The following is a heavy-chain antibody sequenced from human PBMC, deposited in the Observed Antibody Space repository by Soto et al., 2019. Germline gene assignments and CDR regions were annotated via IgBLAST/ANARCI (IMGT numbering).Heavy chain of an antibody. CDR3: ARRYGASFDY. CDR1: GGSISSSSYY. D-gene: IGHD4-17*01. CDR2: IYYSGST. Sequence: SETLSLTCTVSGGSISSSSYYWAWIRQPPGKGLEWIGYIYYSGSTNYNPSLKSRITISVDTSKNQFSLKLSSVTAADTAVYYCARRYGASFDYWGQGTLVTVSS. J-gene: IGHJ4*02. V-gene: IGHV4-61*05.